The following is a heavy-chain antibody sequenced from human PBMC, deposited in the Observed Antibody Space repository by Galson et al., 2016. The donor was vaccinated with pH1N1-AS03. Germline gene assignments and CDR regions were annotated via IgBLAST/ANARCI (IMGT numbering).Heavy chain of an antibody. Sequence: SVKVSCKAPGGTLSSLGVAWLRQAPGQTLEWLGFINPVFNTANYAQKFQGRLTITTGDSTTTSYMDLTSLQSDDTAVYFCASALRAGLLLFHAWGQGTLGTGFS. CDR2: INPVFNTA. CDR1: GGTLSSLG. J-gene: IGHJ5*01. CDR3: ASALRAGLLLFHA. V-gene: IGHV1-69*05. D-gene: IGHD6-13*01.